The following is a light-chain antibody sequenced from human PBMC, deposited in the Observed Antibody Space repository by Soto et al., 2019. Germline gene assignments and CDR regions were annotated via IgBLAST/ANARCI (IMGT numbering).Light chain of an antibody. CDR1: RNLLHSNGYYY. CDR3: AHGLASPFT. CDR2: LGS. Sequence: EIVLTQSPLSLPVTPGEPASISCRSSRNLLHSNGYYYLDWYLQKPGQSPQLLIYLGSNRASGVPDRFSGSGSGTDFTLTISRVEAEDVGVYFCAHGLASPFTLGGGTKVEIK. J-gene: IGKJ4*01. V-gene: IGKV2-28*01.